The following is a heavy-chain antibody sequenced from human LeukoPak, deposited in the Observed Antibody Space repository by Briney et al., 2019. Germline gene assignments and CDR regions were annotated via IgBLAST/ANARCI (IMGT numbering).Heavy chain of an antibody. V-gene: IGHV1-18*01. J-gene: IGHJ4*02. CDR2: ISAYNGNT. CDR3: ARDLSRYYYDSSGYYPEGLDY. Sequence: ASVKVSCKASGYTFTSYGISWVRQAPGQGLEWMGWISAYNGNTNYAQKLQGRVTMTTDTSTSTAYMELRSLRSDDTAVYYCARDLSRYYYDSSGYYPEGLDYWGQGTLDTVSS. CDR1: GYTFTSYG. D-gene: IGHD3-22*01.